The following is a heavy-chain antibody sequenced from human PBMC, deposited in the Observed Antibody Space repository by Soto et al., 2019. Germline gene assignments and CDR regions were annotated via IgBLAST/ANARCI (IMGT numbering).Heavy chain of an antibody. J-gene: IGHJ4*02. Sequence: SETLSLTCTVSGGSISSSSYYWGRIRQPPGKGLEWIGSIYYSGSTYYNPSLKSRVTISVDTSKNQFSLKLSSVTAADTAVYYCARNYCSGGSCYLFFDYWGQGDLVTVSS. CDR3: ARNYCSGGSCYLFFDY. CDR1: GGSISSSSYY. D-gene: IGHD2-15*01. CDR2: IYYSGST. V-gene: IGHV4-39*01.